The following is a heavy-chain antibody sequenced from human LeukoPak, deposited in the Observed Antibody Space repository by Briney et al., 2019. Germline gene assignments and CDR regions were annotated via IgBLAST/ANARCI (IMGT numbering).Heavy chain of an antibody. Sequence: GGSLRLSCATSGLSFSSYSMNWVRQAPGKGLEWVSYISGSSNTIYYADSVKGRFTISRDNAKNSLYLQMNSLRDEDTAVYYCASGGSVFGVVILYYFDNGGQGTLVTVSS. CDR3: ASGGSVFGVVILYYFDN. V-gene: IGHV3-48*02. CDR1: GLSFSSYS. CDR2: ISGSSNTI. D-gene: IGHD3-3*01. J-gene: IGHJ4*02.